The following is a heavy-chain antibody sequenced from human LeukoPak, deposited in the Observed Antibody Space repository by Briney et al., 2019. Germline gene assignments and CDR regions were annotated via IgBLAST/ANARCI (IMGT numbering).Heavy chain of an antibody. J-gene: IGHJ4*02. D-gene: IGHD4-11*01. Sequence: ASVKVSCKASGYTFTGYYMHWVRQAPGQGLEWMGWINPNSGGTNYAQKFQGRVTMTRDTSISTAYMELSRLRSGDTAVYYCARVRHTVLSYYFDYWGQGTLVTVSS. CDR3: ARVRHTVLSYYFDY. V-gene: IGHV1-2*02. CDR2: INPNSGGT. CDR1: GYTFTGYY.